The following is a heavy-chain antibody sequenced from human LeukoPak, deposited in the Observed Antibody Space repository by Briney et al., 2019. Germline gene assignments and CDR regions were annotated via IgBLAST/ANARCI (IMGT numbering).Heavy chain of an antibody. Sequence: PSETLSLTCTVSGGSISSSSYYWDWIRQPPGKGLEWIGSIYYSGSTYYNPSLKSRVTISVDTSKNQFSLKLSSVTAADTAVYYCASSGPPPDYYMDVWGKGTTVTVSS. CDR1: GGSISSSSYY. J-gene: IGHJ6*03. CDR3: ASSGPPPDYYMDV. V-gene: IGHV4-39*01. D-gene: IGHD2-15*01. CDR2: IYYSGST.